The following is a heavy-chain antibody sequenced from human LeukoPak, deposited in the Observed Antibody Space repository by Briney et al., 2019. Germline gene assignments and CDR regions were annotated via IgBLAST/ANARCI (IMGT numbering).Heavy chain of an antibody. CDR3: TTSGYDYVWGSYRYTFYY. D-gene: IGHD3-16*02. J-gene: IGHJ4*02. V-gene: IGHV3-15*01. Sequence: GGSLRLSCAASGFTFSNAWMSWVRQAPGKGLEWVGRIKSKTDGGTTDYAAPVKGRFTISRDDLKNTLYLQKKSLKTEDTAVYYCTTSGYDYVWGSYRYTFYYWGQGTLVTVSS. CDR2: IKSKTDGGTT. CDR1: GFTFSNAW.